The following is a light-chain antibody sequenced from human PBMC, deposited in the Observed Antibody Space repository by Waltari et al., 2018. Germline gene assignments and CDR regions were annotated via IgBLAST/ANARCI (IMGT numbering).Light chain of an antibody. J-gene: IGLJ3*02. CDR2: KAN. CDR3: ALYMGSGIWV. Sequence: QTVVTQEPSFSVSPGGTVTLTGASSSGSLSTTSFPTWYQQTPGQAPRTLVYKANARSSGVPERFSGSILGNTAALTITGAQADDESDYYCALYMGSGIWVFGGGTRLTVL. CDR1: SGSLSTTSF. V-gene: IGLV8-61*01.